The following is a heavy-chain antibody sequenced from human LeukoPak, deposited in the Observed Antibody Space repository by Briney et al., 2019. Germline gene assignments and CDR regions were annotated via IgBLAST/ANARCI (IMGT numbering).Heavy chain of an antibody. D-gene: IGHD3-22*01. CDR3: ARGDYYDSSGYYYYYYYYYMDV. J-gene: IGHJ6*03. V-gene: IGHV3-74*01. CDR1: GFTFSSYW. CDR2: INSDGSST. Sequence: GGSLRLSCAASGFTFSSYWMHWVRQAPGKGLVWVSRINSDGSSTTYADSVKGRFTISRDNAKNTLYLQMNSLRAEDTAVYYCARGDYYDSSGYYYYYYYYYMDVRGKGTTVTISS.